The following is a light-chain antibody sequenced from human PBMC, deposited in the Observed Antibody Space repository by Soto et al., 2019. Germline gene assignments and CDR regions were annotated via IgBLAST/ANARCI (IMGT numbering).Light chain of an antibody. V-gene: IGKV3-20*01. CDR1: QSIGSY. Sequence: EIVLTQSPGTLSLSPGATATLSCRASQSIGSYSAWYQQKPGQAPRLLIYGASSRVLGIPDRFSGSGSGTDFTLTITRLEPEDFGVYYCQQYETSPITFGQGTRLESK. CDR2: GAS. J-gene: IGKJ5*01. CDR3: QQYETSPIT.